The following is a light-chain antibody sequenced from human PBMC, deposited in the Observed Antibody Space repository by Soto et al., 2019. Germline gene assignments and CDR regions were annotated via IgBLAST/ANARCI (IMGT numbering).Light chain of an antibody. CDR2: AAL. Sequence: DILMTQSPSSLSASVGDRVTITCRASENIRNYLNWYQQKLGKAPKLLISAALNLQTGVPSRCSGSGSGTVFTLNNTTLQPEDFATYYCQQSLRRPQSFGQGTKLEIK. CDR3: QQSLRRPQS. J-gene: IGKJ2*03. V-gene: IGKV1-39*01. CDR1: ENIRNY.